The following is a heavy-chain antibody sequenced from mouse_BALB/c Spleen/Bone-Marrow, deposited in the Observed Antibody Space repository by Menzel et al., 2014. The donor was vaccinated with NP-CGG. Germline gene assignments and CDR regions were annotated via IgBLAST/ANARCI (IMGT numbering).Heavy chain of an antibody. CDR2: IWGDGST. CDR3: ARDSFLITRALDY. J-gene: IGHJ4*01. D-gene: IGHD2-4*01. V-gene: IGHV2-6-7*01. Sequence: QVQLQQSGPGLVAPSQSLSITCTVSGFSLTGYGVSWVRQSPGKGLEWLGMIWGDGSTDYNSAFKSRLSISKDNSKSQVFLKMNSLQTDDTARYYCARDSFLITRALDYWGQGASVTVSS. CDR1: GFSLTGYG.